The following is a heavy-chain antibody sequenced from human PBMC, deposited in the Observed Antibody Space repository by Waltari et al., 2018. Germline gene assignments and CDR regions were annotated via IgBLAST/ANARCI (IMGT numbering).Heavy chain of an antibody. CDR2: INHSGRT. CDR1: GGSISSSSYY. Sequence: QVQLQESGPGLVKPSQTLSLTCNVSGGSISSSSYYWSWIRQPAGKGLEWIGEINHSGRTNYNPSLKSLCTISVDTSKNQFSLKLSSVTAADTAVYYCARGSGSSWYLNWFDPWGQGTLVTVSS. CDR3: ARGSGSSWYLNWFDP. V-gene: IGHV4-61*02. J-gene: IGHJ5*02. D-gene: IGHD6-13*01.